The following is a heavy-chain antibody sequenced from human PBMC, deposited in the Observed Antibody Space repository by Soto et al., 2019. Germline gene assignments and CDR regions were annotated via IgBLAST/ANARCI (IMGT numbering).Heavy chain of an antibody. CDR2: IYYSGST. Sequence: SETLSLTCTVSGGSISSSSYYWGWIRQPPGKGLEWIGNIYYSGSTYYNPSLKSRVTLSVDTSKNQFSLKLSSVTAADTAVYYCARRWGRNFDYWGQGTLVTVSS. CDR3: ARRWGRNFDY. D-gene: IGHD2-15*01. CDR1: GGSISSSSYY. V-gene: IGHV4-39*07. J-gene: IGHJ4*02.